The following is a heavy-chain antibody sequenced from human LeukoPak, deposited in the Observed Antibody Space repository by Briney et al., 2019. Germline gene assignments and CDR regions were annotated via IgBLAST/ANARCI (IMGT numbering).Heavy chain of an antibody. CDR1: GGSMSSSSYY. V-gene: IGHV4-39*07. CDR2: IYYTGST. Sequence: SETLSLTCTVSGGSMSSSSYYWGWIRQPPGKGLEWIGSIYYTGSTNYNPSLNSRVTISVDTSKNQFSLNLRSVTAADTAVYYCARSPNFMVRGVASFDFWGQGILVTVSS. J-gene: IGHJ4*02. CDR3: ARSPNFMVRGVASFDF. D-gene: IGHD3-10*01.